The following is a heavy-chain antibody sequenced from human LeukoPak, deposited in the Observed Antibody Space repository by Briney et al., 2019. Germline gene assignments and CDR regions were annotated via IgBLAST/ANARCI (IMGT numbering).Heavy chain of an antibody. CDR3: ARLSPVVPAATINWFDP. Sequence: SETLSLTCIVSGGSISSSSYYWGWIRQPPGKGLEWIGEINHSGSTNYYPSLKSRVTISVDTSKNQFSLKLSSVTAADTAVYYCARLSPVVPAATINWFDPWGQGTLVTVSS. CDR2: INHSGST. V-gene: IGHV4-39*07. J-gene: IGHJ5*02. D-gene: IGHD2-2*01. CDR1: GGSISSSSYY.